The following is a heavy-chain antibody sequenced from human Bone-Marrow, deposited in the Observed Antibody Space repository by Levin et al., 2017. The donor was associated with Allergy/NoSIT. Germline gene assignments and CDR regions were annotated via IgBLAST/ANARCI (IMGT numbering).Heavy chain of an antibody. CDR3: AATTFHSDSRGPKPDGFEM. Sequence: PGGSLRLSCAASGFNFREYYMSWIRQTPGNGLEWVACVSSGVLKTYYTDSVRGRFTITRDNDKDSVYLEMNSLRAEDTAVYYCAATTFHSDSRGPKPDGFEMWGPGTMVTVCS. V-gene: IGHV3-11*01. CDR1: GFNFREYY. CDR2: VSSGVLKT. J-gene: IGHJ3*02. D-gene: IGHD3-22*01.